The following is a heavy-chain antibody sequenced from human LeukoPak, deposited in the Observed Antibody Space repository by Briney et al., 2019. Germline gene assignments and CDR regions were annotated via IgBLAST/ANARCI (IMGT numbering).Heavy chain of an antibody. CDR2: INHSGST. V-gene: IGHV4-34*01. Sequence: PSETLSLTCAVYGGSFSGYYWSWIRQPPGKGLEWIGEINHSGSTNYNPSLKSRVTISVDTSKNQFSLKLSSVTAADTAVYYCAGLYSSSVAWFDPWGQGTLVTVSS. CDR3: AGLYSSSVAWFDP. CDR1: GGSFSGYY. J-gene: IGHJ5*02. D-gene: IGHD6-6*01.